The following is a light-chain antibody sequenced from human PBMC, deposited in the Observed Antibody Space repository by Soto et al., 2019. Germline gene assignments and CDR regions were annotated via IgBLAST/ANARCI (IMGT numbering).Light chain of an antibody. J-gene: IGLJ1*01. CDR1: SSDVGGYDY. CDR2: DVS. V-gene: IGLV2-14*01. CDR3: SPYTSSITLGV. Sequence: LTQPASVSGSPGQSITISCTGTSSDVGGYDYVSWYQQHPGKAPKLMIYDVSNRPSGVSNRFSGSKSGNTASLTISGLQDEDEADYYCSPYTSSITLGVFGTGTKVTVL.